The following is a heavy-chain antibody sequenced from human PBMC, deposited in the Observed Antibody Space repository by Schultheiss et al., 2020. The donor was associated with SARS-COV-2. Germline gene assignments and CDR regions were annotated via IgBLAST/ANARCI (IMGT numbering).Heavy chain of an antibody. D-gene: IGHD1-26*01. J-gene: IGHJ2*01. V-gene: IGHV3-20*03. CDR2: INWNGGST. CDR3: AKDIAIREWELQLTGYFDL. Sequence: GGSLRLSFAASGFTFDDYGMSWVRQAPGKGLEWVSGINWNGGSTGYADSVKGRFTISRDNAKNSLYLQMNSLRAEDTALYYCAKDIAIREWELQLTGYFDLWGRGTLVTVSS. CDR1: GFTFDDYG.